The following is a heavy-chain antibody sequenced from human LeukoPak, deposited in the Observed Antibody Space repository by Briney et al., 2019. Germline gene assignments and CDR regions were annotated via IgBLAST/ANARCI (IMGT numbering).Heavy chain of an antibody. V-gene: IGHV3-74*01. CDR3: ARDRTTVTVFDY. CDR1: GFTFSSYW. CDR2: IHSDGSIT. Sequence: GGSLRLSCAASGFTFSSYWMHWVRQAPGKGLVWVSRIHSDGSITSYADSVKGRFTASRDNAKNTLYLQMNSLRADDTAVYYCARDRTTVTVFDYWGQGTLVTVSS. D-gene: IGHD4-17*01. J-gene: IGHJ4*02.